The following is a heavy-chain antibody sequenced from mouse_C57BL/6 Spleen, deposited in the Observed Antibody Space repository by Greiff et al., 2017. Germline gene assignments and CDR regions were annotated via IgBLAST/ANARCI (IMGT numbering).Heavy chain of an antibody. CDR3: VRESYYGSSYGFAY. CDR2: IRSKSSNYAT. Sequence: VQLKESGGGLVQPKGSLKLSCAASGFTFNTYAMHWVRQAPGKGLEWVARIRSKSSNYATYYADSVKDRFTISRDDSQSMLYLQMNNLKTEDTAMYYCVRESYYGSSYGFAYWGQGTLVTVSA. CDR1: GFTFNTYA. D-gene: IGHD1-1*01. V-gene: IGHV10-3*01. J-gene: IGHJ3*01.